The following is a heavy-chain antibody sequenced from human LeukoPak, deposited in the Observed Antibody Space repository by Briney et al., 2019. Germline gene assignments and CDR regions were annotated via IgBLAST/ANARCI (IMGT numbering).Heavy chain of an antibody. D-gene: IGHD3-9*01. CDR2: INPKSGGA. J-gene: IGHJ4*02. V-gene: IGHV1-2*02. Sequence: VASVTVSCTASGFTFNAYNIHWVRQAPGQGLEWMGWINPKSGGANYAQKFQGRVTMTWDTSISTAYMELSRLRSDDTAVYYCAREYILTAYYGDYWGQGTLVTVSS. CDR3: AREYILTAYYGDY. CDR1: GFTFNAYN.